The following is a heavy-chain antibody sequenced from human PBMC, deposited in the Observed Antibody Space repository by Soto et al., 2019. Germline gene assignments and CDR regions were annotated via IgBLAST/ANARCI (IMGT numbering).Heavy chain of an antibody. J-gene: IGHJ4*02. D-gene: IGHD1-1*01. Sequence: QVHLVQSGAEVKKPGASVKVSCKGSGYGFTTYGITWVRQAPGQGLEWMAWISAHNGNTNYARKVQGRVTVTRDTSTSTAYMELRSLSYDDTAVYYCARGRYGDYWGQGAVVTVSS. CDR2: ISAHNGNT. CDR3: ARGRYGDY. CDR1: GYGFTTYG. V-gene: IGHV1-18*01.